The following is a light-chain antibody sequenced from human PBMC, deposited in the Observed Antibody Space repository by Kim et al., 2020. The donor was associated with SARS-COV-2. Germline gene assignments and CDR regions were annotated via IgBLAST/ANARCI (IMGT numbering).Light chain of an antibody. CDR1: SLRSYY. J-gene: IGLJ3*02. Sequence: SSELTQDPAVSVALGQTVRITCQGDSLRSYYASWYQQKPGQAPVLVIYKDSERPSAIPERFSGSSSGTTVTLTISEVQAEDEADYYCHSADSSGTYWVFGGGTQLTVL. CDR3: HSADSSGTYWV. CDR2: KDS. V-gene: IGLV3-19*01.